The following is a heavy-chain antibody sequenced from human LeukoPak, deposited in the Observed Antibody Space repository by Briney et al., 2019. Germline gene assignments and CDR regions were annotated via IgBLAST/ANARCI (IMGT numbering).Heavy chain of an antibody. J-gene: IGHJ4*02. CDR3: ARDLYSSSWYETHY. Sequence: PGGSLRLSCAASGFTFSSYGMHWVRQAPGKGLEWVAFIRYDGSNKYYADSVKGRFTISRDNAKNTLYLQMNSLRAEDTAVYYCARDLYSSSWYETHYWGQGTLVTVSS. V-gene: IGHV3-30*02. CDR1: GFTFSSYG. CDR2: IRYDGSNK. D-gene: IGHD6-13*01.